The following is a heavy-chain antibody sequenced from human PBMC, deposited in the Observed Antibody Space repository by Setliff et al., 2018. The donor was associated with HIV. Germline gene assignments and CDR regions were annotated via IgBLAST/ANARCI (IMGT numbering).Heavy chain of an antibody. Sequence: SETLSLTCTVSGGSISSHYWSWIRQTPGKGLEWIATIYTTERISYNPSLRSRVTISVETSQNLFSLRLRSVTAADTAVYYCASGSGYCTKGDCYIGVHRTPDKYYFDSWGQGTLVTVSS. D-gene: IGHD2-8*01. CDR2: IYTTERI. CDR3: ASGSGYCTKGDCYIGVHRTPDKYYFDS. J-gene: IGHJ4*02. CDR1: GGSISSHY. V-gene: IGHV4-59*11.